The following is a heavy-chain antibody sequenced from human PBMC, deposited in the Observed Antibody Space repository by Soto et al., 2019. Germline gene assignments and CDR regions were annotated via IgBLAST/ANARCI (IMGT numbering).Heavy chain of an antibody. J-gene: IGHJ6*02. CDR3: ARELFYYDSSAQYYYYGMDV. Sequence: GVSLRLSCAASGFTFSSYGMHWVRQAPGKGLEWVAVIWYDGSNKYYADSVKGRFTISRDNSKNTLYLQMNSLRAEDTAVYYCARELFYYDSSAQYYYYGMDVWGQGPTVTVSS. CDR1: GFTFSSYG. CDR2: IWYDGSNK. V-gene: IGHV3-33*01. D-gene: IGHD3-22*01.